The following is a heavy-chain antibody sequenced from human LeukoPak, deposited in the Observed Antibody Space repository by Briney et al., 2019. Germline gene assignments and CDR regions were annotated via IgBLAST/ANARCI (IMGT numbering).Heavy chain of an antibody. CDR1: GGSISSYY. CDR2: IYTSGST. J-gene: IGHJ6*02. CDR3: ARERKYCSRTTCYAYGMDV. V-gene: IGHV4-4*07. Sequence: KPSETLSLTCTISGGSISSYYWSWIRQPAGKGLEWIGRIYTSGSTNYNPSLKSRVTMSVETSKNQFSLKLNSVTAADTAVYYCARERKYCSRTTCYAYGMDVWGQGTTVTVSS. D-gene: IGHD2-2*01.